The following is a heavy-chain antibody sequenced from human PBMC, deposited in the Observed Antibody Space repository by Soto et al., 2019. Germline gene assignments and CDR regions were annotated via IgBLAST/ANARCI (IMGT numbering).Heavy chain of an antibody. CDR2: IYYSGST. CDR3: ARRWGRTVDY. Sequence: QVQLQESGPGLVKPSETLSLTCTVSGGSISSYYWSWIRQPPGKGLEWIGYIYYSGSTNYNPSLKSRVTISVDTSKNQFSLKLSSVTAADTAVYYCARRWGRTVDYWAREPWSPSP. CDR1: GGSISSYY. J-gene: IGHJ4*02. D-gene: IGHD7-27*01. V-gene: IGHV4-59*08.